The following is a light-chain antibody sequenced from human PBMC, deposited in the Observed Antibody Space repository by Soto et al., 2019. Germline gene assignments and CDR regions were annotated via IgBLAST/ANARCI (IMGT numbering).Light chain of an antibody. V-gene: IGKV1-5*03. Sequence: DIQMTQSPSTLYASVGDRVTITCRASQSISSWLAWYQQKPGKAPKLLIYKASSLKSGVPSRFSGSGSGTEFTLTISSLQPDDFATYYCQQYNSYSPDTFGQGTKVEIK. CDR3: QQYNSYSPDT. CDR1: QSISSW. J-gene: IGKJ1*01. CDR2: KAS.